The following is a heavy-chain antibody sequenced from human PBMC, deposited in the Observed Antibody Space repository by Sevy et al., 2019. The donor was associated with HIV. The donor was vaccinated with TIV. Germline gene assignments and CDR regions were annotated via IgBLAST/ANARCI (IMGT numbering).Heavy chain of an antibody. CDR2: ISYDGSNK. CDR1: GFTFSNSG. Sequence: GGSLRLSCAASGFTFSNSGMHWVRQAPGKGLEWVAAISYDGSNKFYADSVKGRFTISRDDSKNTLYLQMNSLRTEDTAQYYCVKDRTSSWSVDYWGQGTLVTVSS. V-gene: IGHV3-30*18. J-gene: IGHJ4*02. D-gene: IGHD6-6*01. CDR3: VKDRTSSWSVDY.